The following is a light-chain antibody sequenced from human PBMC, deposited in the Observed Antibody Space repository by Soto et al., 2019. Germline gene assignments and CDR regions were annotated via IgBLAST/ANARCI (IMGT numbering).Light chain of an antibody. CDR3: QQYGSTTYT. Sequence: EIVLTQSPGTLSLSPGERATLSCRASQSVSNNFLAWYQQKPGQPPRLLIYGASSRATGIPDRFSGSGSGTDFTLTISRLEPEYFAVYYCQQYGSTTYTFGQGTELEIK. CDR1: QSVSNNF. V-gene: IGKV3-20*01. J-gene: IGKJ2*01. CDR2: GAS.